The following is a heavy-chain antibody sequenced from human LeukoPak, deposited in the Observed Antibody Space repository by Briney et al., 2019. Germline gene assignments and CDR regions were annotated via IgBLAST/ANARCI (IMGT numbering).Heavy chain of an antibody. CDR2: INWDGQTT. D-gene: IGHD3-10*01. CDR3: AKLLASGTCYDYLGS. CDR1: GFTFEEFS. V-gene: IGHV3-43*01. J-gene: IGHJ1*01. Sequence: GGSLRLSCAASGFTFEEFSMTWVRQAPGKSLEWVSLINWDGQTTFYADSVKGRFTVSRDNDRDSLYLQMTSLRSEDTAFYYCAKLLASGTCYDYLGSWGQGTLVTVSS.